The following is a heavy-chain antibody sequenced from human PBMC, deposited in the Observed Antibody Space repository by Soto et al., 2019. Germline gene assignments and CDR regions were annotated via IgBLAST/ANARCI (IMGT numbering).Heavy chain of an antibody. Sequence: ASVKVSCKASGGTFSSYAISWVRQAPGQGLEWMGGIIPIFGTANYAQKFQGRVTITADESTGTAYMELSSLRSEDTAVYYCASEEDIVVVPAAPYYYGMDVWGQGTTVTVSS. CDR1: GGTFSSYA. J-gene: IGHJ6*02. D-gene: IGHD2-2*01. CDR2: IIPIFGTA. V-gene: IGHV1-69*13. CDR3: ASEEDIVVVPAAPYYYGMDV.